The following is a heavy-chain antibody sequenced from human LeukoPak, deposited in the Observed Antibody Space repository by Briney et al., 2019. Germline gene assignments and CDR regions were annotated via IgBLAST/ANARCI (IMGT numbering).Heavy chain of an antibody. CDR2: VKQDGSER. CDR1: GFTLSNYW. Sequence: GGSLRLSCAASGFTLSNYWMAWVRQAPGKGLEWVANVKQDGSERYYVESVKGRLTISRDNAKNSLYLQMNSLRAEDPAVYYCARVPVDSNIVSHIDYWGQGTLVTVSS. CDR3: ARVPVDSNIVSHIDY. J-gene: IGHJ4*02. D-gene: IGHD3-16*02. V-gene: IGHV3-7*01.